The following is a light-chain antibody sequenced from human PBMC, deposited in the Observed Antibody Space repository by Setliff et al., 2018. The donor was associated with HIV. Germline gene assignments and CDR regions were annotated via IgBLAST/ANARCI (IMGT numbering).Light chain of an antibody. CDR3: SSFGSSNTHV. CDR2: EVT. Sequence: QSALAQPASVSGSPGQSITISCTGTSNDVGGYNYVCWYQQHPGKAPKLMIYEVTNRPSGVSYRFSGSKSGNTASLAISGLQAEDEADYYCSSFGSSNTHVFGTGTKVTVL. V-gene: IGLV2-14*01. CDR1: SNDVGGYNY. J-gene: IGLJ1*01.